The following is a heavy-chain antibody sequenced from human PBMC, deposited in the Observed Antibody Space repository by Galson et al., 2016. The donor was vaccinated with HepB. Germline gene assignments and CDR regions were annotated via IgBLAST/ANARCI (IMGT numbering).Heavy chain of an antibody. Sequence: SLRLSCAASGFPLSSYWMQWVRQTPGKGLVWVSRTNEDGTRTDYADSVRGRFTVSRDNAKNTVYLHMNSLRAEDTAVYYCAREEATVTTATDHWGQGTLVTVSS. J-gene: IGHJ1*01. CDR2: TNEDGTRT. V-gene: IGHV3-74*01. CDR3: AREEATVTTATDH. D-gene: IGHD4-17*01. CDR1: GFPLSSYW.